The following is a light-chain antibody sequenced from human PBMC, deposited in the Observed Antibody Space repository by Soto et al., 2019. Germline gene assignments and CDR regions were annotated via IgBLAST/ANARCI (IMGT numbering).Light chain of an antibody. CDR2: GNS. J-gene: IGLJ3*02. CDR3: QSYDSSLSGWV. V-gene: IGLV1-40*01. Sequence: QAVVTQPPSVSGAPGQRVTISCTGSSSNIGAGYDVHWYQQLPGTAPNLLIYGNSNRLSGLPDRFSGSKSGTSASLAITGLQAEDEADYYCQSYDSSLSGWVFGGGTKLTVL. CDR1: SSNIGAGYD.